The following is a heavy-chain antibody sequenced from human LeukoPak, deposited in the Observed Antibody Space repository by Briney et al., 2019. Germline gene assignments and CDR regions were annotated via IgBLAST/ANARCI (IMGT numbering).Heavy chain of an antibody. J-gene: IGHJ3*02. CDR1: GYTFTGYY. D-gene: IGHD6-13*01. V-gene: IGHV1-2*02. Sequence: GASVKVSCKASGYTFTGYYMHWVRQAPGQGLEWMGWINPNSGGTNYAQKFQGRVTMTRDTSISTAYMELRSLRSDDTAVYYCARRTRKIGYSSSWSLDIWGQGTMVTVSS. CDR2: INPNSGGT. CDR3: ARRTRKIGYSSSWSLDI.